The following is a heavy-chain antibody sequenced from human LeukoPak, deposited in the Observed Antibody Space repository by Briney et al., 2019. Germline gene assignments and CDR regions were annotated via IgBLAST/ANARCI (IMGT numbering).Heavy chain of an antibody. CDR3: AHLVWEYVGGLDV. Sequence: PGGSLRLSCAASGLTFRIFGMNWVRQAPGKGLEWVSGIYTNGRDTRYADSVKGRFTISRDNSKNTLYLQMHSLRVEDTAVYYCAHLVWEYVGGLDVWGQGTTVTVSS. J-gene: IGHJ6*02. CDR1: GLTFRIFG. CDR2: IYTNGRDT. V-gene: IGHV3-23*05. D-gene: IGHD1-26*01.